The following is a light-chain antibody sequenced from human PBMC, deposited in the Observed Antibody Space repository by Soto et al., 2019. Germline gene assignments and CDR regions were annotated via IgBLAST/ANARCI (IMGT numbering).Light chain of an antibody. CDR2: SAS. V-gene: IGKV1-12*01. J-gene: IGKJ5*01. CDR3: QQTHSFPIT. Sequence: DIQMTQSPSTLSASVGDRVTITCRASQNILNWLAWYRQKPGKAPDLLISSASSLQSGVPSRFSGSGSGTDFTLTISSLQPEDFAIYYCQQTHSFPITFGQGTRLEI. CDR1: QNILNW.